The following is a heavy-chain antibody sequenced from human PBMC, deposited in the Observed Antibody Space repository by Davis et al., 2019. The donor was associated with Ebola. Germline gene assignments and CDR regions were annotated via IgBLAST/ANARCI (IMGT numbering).Heavy chain of an antibody. CDR2: INSDGSST. J-gene: IGHJ6*02. CDR1: GFTFSSYW. D-gene: IGHD1-1*01. V-gene: IGHV3-74*01. CDR3: AKDQVGTAQYYYYGMDV. Sequence: HTGGSLRLSCAASGFTFSSYWMHWVRQAPGKGLVWVSRINSDGSSTSYADSVKGRFTISRDNAKNTLYLQMNSLRSEDTAVYYCAKDQVGTAQYYYYGMDVWGQGTTVTVSS.